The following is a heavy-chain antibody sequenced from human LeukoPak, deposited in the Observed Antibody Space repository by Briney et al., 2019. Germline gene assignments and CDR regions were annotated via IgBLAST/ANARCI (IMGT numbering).Heavy chain of an antibody. CDR3: AREGGPYSLLDY. CDR2: VHLSGRT. CDR1: GGSISSTNW. J-gene: IGHJ4*02. Sequence: SETLSLTCGVSGGSISSTNWWTWVRQPPGEGLEWIGEVHLSGRTNYNPSLESRVTMSVDMSENHISLKLTSVTAADTAVYYCAREGGPYSLLDYSGQGTLVTVSS. V-gene: IGHV4-4*02. D-gene: IGHD5-18*01.